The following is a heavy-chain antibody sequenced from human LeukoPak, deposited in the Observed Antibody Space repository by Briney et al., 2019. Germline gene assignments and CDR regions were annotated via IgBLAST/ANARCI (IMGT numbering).Heavy chain of an antibody. CDR2: ISGSGGST. D-gene: IGHD6-13*01. CDR1: GFTFSSYA. J-gene: IGHJ4*02. Sequence: PGGSLRLSCAASGFTFSSYAMSWVRQAPGKGLEWVSAISGSGGSTYYADSVKGRFTISRDNSKNTLYLQMNSLRAEDTAVYYCAKDGGGYSSSWYSLGPFDYWGQGTLVTVSS. CDR3: AKDGGGYSSSWYSLGPFDY. V-gene: IGHV3-23*01.